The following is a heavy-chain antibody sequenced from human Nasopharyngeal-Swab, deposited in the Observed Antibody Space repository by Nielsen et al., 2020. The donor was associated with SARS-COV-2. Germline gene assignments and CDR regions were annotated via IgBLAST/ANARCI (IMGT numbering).Heavy chain of an antibody. CDR2: ISYDGSNK. CDR3: ARDLGGYFDY. CDR1: GFTFSSYA. V-gene: IGHV3-30-3*01. J-gene: IGHJ4*02. Sequence: GGSLRLSCAASGFTFSSYAMHWVRQAPGKGLEWVAVISYDGSNKYYADSVKGRFTISRDNSKNTLYLQMNSLRAEDTAVYYWARDLGGYFDYWGQGTLVTVSS. D-gene: IGHD3-16*01.